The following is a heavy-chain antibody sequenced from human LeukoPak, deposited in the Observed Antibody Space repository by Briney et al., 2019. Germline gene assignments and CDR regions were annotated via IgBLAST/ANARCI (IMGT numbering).Heavy chain of an antibody. CDR3: ATGAHYYDSSGYLSVYFDY. J-gene: IGHJ4*02. V-gene: IGHV1-24*01. Sequence: ASVKVSCKVSGYTLTELSMHWVRLAPGKGLEWMGGFDPEDGETIYAQKFQGRVTMTEDTSTDTAYMELSSLRSEDTAVYYCATGAHYYDSSGYLSVYFDYWGQGTLVTVSS. CDR1: GYTLTELS. D-gene: IGHD3-22*01. CDR2: FDPEDGET.